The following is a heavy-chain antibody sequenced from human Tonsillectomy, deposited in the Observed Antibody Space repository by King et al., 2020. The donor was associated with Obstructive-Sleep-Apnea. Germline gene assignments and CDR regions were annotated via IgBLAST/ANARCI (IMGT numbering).Heavy chain of an antibody. CDR2: LYQSGSS. CDR3: ARGNPHISGSYYDS. J-gene: IGHJ5*01. V-gene: IGHV4-38-2*02. Sequence: VQLQESGPGLVKPSETLSLTCIVSGYSISSGYYWGWIRQSPGRGLEWLGSLYQSGSSYYNPSLKSRVSTSVDTSKNQFFLTMKSVTAADTAVYFCARGNPHISGSYYDSWGQGTLLTVSS. D-gene: IGHD3-10*01. CDR1: GYSISSGYY.